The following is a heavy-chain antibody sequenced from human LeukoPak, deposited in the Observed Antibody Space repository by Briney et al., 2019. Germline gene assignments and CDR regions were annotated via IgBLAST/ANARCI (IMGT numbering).Heavy chain of an antibody. V-gene: IGHV3-33*01. Sequence: GGSLRLSCAASGFTFSIYGMLWARQAPGKGLEWVADIWYDGSNKYYADSVKGRFTISRDNSKNTLYLQMNSLRDEDTAVYYCAREGGPVVPAAILPRANYYYYYYMDVWGKGTTVTVSS. CDR2: IWYDGSNK. CDR1: GFTFSIYG. D-gene: IGHD2-2*02. CDR3: AREGGPVVPAAILPRANYYYYYYMDV. J-gene: IGHJ6*03.